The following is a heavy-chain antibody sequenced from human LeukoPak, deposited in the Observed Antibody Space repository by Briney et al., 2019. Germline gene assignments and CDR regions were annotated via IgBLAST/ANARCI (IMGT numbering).Heavy chain of an antibody. D-gene: IGHD3-22*01. CDR2: ISAYNGNT. Sequence: ASVKVSCKASGYTFTSYGISWVRQAPGQGLEWMGWISAYNGNTNYARKLQGRVTMTTDTSTSTAYMELRSLRSDDTAVYYCARDLGDSSGYPDVYFDYWGQGTLVTVSS. J-gene: IGHJ4*02. V-gene: IGHV1-18*01. CDR3: ARDLGDSSGYPDVYFDY. CDR1: GYTFTSYG.